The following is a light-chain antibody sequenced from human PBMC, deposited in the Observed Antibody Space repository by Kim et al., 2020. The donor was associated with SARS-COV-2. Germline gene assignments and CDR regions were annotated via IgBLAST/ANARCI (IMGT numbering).Light chain of an antibody. CDR3: AAWDDSLNGWV. CDR2: SNK. J-gene: IGLJ3*02. V-gene: IGLV1-44*01. CDR1: SSNIGSNP. Sequence: GQRVTISCSGSSSNIGSNPVNWYQQLPGTAPKLLIYSNKQRPSGVPDRFSGSKSGTSASLAISGLQSEDEADYYCAAWDDSLNGWVFGGGTKLTVL.